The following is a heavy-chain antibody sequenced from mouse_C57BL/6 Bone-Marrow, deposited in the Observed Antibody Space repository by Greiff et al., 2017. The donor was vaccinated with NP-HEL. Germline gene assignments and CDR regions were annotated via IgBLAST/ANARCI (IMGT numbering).Heavy chain of an antibody. Sequence: VKLQESGAELARPGASVKLSCKASGYTFTSYGISWVKQRTGQGLEWIGEIYPRSGNTYYNEKFKGKATLTADKSSSTAYMELRSLTSEDSAVYFCARFITTVVDYYAMDYWGQGTSVTVSS. J-gene: IGHJ4*01. CDR2: IYPRSGNT. V-gene: IGHV1-81*01. D-gene: IGHD1-1*01. CDR3: ARFITTVVDYYAMDY. CDR1: GYTFTSYG.